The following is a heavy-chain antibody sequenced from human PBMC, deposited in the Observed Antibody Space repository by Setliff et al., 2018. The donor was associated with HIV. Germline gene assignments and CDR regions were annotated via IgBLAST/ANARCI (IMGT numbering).Heavy chain of an antibody. CDR2: IYYSGST. Sequence: SETLSLTCTVSGGSISSHYWSWIRQPPGKGLEWIGSIYYSGSTNYNPSLKSRVTISVDTSKNQFSLKLSSVTAADTAMYYCARAPPGIQNDAFDVWGQGTMVTVSS. CDR3: ARAPPGIQNDAFDV. V-gene: IGHV4-59*11. CDR1: GGSISSHY. J-gene: IGHJ3*01.